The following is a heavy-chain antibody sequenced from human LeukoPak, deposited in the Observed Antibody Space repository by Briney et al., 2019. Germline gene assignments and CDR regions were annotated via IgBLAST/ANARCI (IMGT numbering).Heavy chain of an antibody. CDR2: IIPIFGTA. Sequence: GASVKVSCKASGGTFSSYAISWVRQAPGQGLEWMGGIIPIFGTANYAQKFRGRVTITADESTSTAYMELSSLRSEDTAVYYCASESPAAIPPRSDYWGQGTLVTVSS. D-gene: IGHD2-2*02. V-gene: IGHV1-69*01. CDR1: GGTFSSYA. CDR3: ASESPAAIPPRSDY. J-gene: IGHJ4*02.